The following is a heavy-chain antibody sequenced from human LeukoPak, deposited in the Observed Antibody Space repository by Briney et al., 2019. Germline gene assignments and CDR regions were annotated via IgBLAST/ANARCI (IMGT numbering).Heavy chain of an antibody. CDR2: IKQDGSDS. D-gene: IGHD6-25*01. CDR3: AKNIAAPGRVDYQLYGMDE. Sequence: PGGSLRLSCAASRFPFSGYWMTWVRQAPGKGLQWVASIKQDGSDSYHVDSVKGRFTISRDNAKNSLFLQMNNLRAGDTAVYYCAKNIAAPGRVDYQLYGMDEWGQGTTVTVSS. CDR1: RFPFSGYW. V-gene: IGHV3-7*01. J-gene: IGHJ6*02.